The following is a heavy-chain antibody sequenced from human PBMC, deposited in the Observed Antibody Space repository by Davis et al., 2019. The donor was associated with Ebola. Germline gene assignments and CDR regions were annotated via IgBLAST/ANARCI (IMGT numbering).Heavy chain of an antibody. D-gene: IGHD6-13*01. CDR2: ISAYNGNT. Sequence: ASVKVSCKASGYTFTSYGISWVRQAPGQGLEWMGWISAYNGNTNYAQKFQGRVTMTEDTSTDTAYMELSSLRSEDTAVYYCATGISYDYWGQGTLVTVSS. J-gene: IGHJ4*02. V-gene: IGHV1-18*01. CDR3: ATGISYDY. CDR1: GYTFTSYG.